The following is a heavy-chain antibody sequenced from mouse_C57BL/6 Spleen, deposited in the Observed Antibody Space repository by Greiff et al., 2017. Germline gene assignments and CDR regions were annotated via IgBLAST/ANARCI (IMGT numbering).Heavy chain of an antibody. D-gene: IGHD4-1*02. Sequence: EVQLQQSGPELVKPGASVKISCKASGYTFTDYYMNWVKQSHGKSLEWIGDINPNNGGTSYNQKFKGKATLTVDKSSSTAYMELRSLTSDDSAVYYCARDNWYVAYWGQGTLVTVSA. CDR1: GYTFTDYY. CDR3: ARDNWYVAY. J-gene: IGHJ3*01. CDR2: INPNNGGT. V-gene: IGHV1-26*01.